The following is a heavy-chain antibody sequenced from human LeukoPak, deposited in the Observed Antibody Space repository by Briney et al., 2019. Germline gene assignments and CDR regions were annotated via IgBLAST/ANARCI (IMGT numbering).Heavy chain of an antibody. CDR2: INPSGGST. CDR3: ARAGIAVAEVDY. Sequence: ASVKVSCKASGYTFTSYYMHWVRQAPGQGLEWMGIINPSGGSTNYAQKFQGRVTMTRDTSTSTVYMELSSLRSEDTAVYYCARAGIAVAEVDYWGQGTLVTVSS. D-gene: IGHD6-19*01. J-gene: IGHJ4*02. V-gene: IGHV1-46*01. CDR1: GYTFTSYY.